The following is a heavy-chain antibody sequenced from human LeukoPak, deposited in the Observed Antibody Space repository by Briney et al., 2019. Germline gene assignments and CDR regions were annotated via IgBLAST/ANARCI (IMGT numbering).Heavy chain of an antibody. CDR1: GFTFSSYG. V-gene: IGHV3-33*01. CDR2: IWYDGSNK. J-gene: IGHJ4*02. Sequence: PGGSLRLSCAASGFTFSSYGMHWVRQAPGKGLEWVAVIWYDGSNKYYADSVKGRFTISRDNSKNTLYLQMNSLRAEDTAVYYRAREDTAMDPPFDYWGQGTLVTVSS. CDR3: AREDTAMDPPFDY. D-gene: IGHD5-18*01.